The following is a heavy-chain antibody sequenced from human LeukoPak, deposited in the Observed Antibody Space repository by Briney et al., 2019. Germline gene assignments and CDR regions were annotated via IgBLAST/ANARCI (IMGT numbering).Heavy chain of an antibody. CDR2: IYHSGST. CDR3: ARVAYNYGLQFDY. V-gene: IGHV4-38-2*02. Sequence: SETLSLTCTVSGYSISSGYYWGWIRQPPGKGLEWIGSIYHSGSTYYKPSLKSRVTTSVDTSKNQFSLKLSSVTAADTAVYYCARVAYNYGLQFDYWGQGTLVTVSS. J-gene: IGHJ4*02. D-gene: IGHD5-18*01. CDR1: GYSISSGYY.